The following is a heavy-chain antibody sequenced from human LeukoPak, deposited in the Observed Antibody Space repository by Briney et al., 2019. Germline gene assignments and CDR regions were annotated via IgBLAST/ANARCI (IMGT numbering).Heavy chain of an antibody. Sequence: GGSLRLSCAASGFTFSSYAMSWVRQVPGKGLEWASAISGGGSSTYYADSVKGRFTISRDNSKNTLYLQMNCLRAEDTAEYYCAKSPVGYCSGGSCYPFDYWGQGTLVTVSS. CDR2: ISGGGSST. J-gene: IGHJ4*02. CDR1: GFTFSSYA. D-gene: IGHD2-15*01. V-gene: IGHV3-23*01. CDR3: AKSPVGYCSGGSCYPFDY.